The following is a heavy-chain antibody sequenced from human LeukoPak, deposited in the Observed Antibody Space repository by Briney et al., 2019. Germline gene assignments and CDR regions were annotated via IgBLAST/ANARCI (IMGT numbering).Heavy chain of an antibody. J-gene: IGHJ4*02. Sequence: ASVKVSCKASGGTFSSYAISWVRQAPGQGLEWMGRIIPIFGTANYAQKFQGRVTITTDESTSTAYMELSSLRSEDTAVYYCARAPSGSRDFDYWGQGNLVTVSA. V-gene: IGHV1-69*05. CDR1: GGTFSSYA. CDR2: IIPIFGTA. CDR3: ARAPSGSRDFDY. D-gene: IGHD1-26*01.